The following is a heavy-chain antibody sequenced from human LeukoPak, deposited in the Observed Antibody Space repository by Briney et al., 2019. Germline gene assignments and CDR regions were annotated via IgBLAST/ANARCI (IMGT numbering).Heavy chain of an antibody. V-gene: IGHV3-33*08. J-gene: IGHJ4*02. Sequence: GGSLRLSCAASGFTFSSYAMGWVRQAPGKGLEWVAVIWYDGSNKYYADSVKGRFTISRDNSKNTLYLQMNSLRAEDTAVYYSARAGTLTGCDYWGQGTLVTVSS. CDR3: ARAGTLTGCDY. D-gene: IGHD3-9*01. CDR2: IWYDGSNK. CDR1: GFTFSSYA.